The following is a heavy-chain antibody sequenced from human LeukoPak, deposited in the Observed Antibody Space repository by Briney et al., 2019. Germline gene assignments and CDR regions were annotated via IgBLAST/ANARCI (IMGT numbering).Heavy chain of an antibody. Sequence: GGSLRLSCAASGFTFSSYAMHWVRQAPGKGLEYVSAISSNAGSTYYANSVKGRFTISRDNSKNTLYLQMGSLRAEDMAVYYCASSRRFGYCTNGVCMGPLISWGQGTLVTVSS. CDR2: ISSNAGST. CDR3: ASSRRFGYCTNGVCMGPLIS. J-gene: IGHJ5*02. D-gene: IGHD2-8*01. V-gene: IGHV3-64*01. CDR1: GFTFSSYA.